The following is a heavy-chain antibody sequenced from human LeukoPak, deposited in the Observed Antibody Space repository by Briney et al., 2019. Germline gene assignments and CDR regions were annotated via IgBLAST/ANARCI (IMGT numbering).Heavy chain of an antibody. V-gene: IGHV3-23*01. CDR3: ANLYCSSTSCVY. CDR1: GFTFSIYA. CDR2: ISGSGGST. Sequence: PGASLRLSCAASGFTFSIYAMSWVRQAPGKGLEWVSAISGSGGSTYYADSVKGRFTISRDNSKNTLYLQMNSLRAEDTAVYYCANLYCSSTSCVYWGQGTLVTVSS. J-gene: IGHJ4*02. D-gene: IGHD2-2*01.